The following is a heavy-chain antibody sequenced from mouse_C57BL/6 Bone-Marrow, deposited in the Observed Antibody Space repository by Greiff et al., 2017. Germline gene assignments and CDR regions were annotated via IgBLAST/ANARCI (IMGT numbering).Heavy chain of an antibody. J-gene: IGHJ1*03. Sequence: QVQLQQPGAELVMPGASVKLSCKASGYTFTSYWMHWVKQRPGQGLEWIGEIDPSDSYTNYNQKFKGKSTLTVDKSSSTAYMQLSSLTSEDSAVYYCGRWLLGYVDVWGTGTTVTVSS. CDR2: IDPSDSYT. CDR3: GRWLLGYVDV. D-gene: IGHD2-3*01. CDR1: GYTFTSYW. V-gene: IGHV1-69*01.